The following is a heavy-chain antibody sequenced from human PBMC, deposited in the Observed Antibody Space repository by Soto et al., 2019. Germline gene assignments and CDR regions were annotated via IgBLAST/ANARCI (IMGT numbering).Heavy chain of an antibody. CDR2: ISGSGGST. CDR1: GFTFNNYI. D-gene: IGHD5-18*01. J-gene: IGHJ4*02. Sequence: EVQLLESGGGMVQPGGSLRLSCAASGFTFNNYIMSWVRQAPGTGLEWVSSISGSGGSTYYADSVKGRFTISRDNSKNTLYLQMNSVRAEDTAVYYCAKGQFHRDPMDTVSRWYFEYWGQGTLVTVSS. CDR3: AKGQFHRDPMDTVSRWYFEY. V-gene: IGHV3-23*01.